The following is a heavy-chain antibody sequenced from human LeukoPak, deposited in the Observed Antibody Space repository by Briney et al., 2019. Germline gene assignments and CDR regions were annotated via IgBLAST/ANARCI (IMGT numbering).Heavy chain of an antibody. J-gene: IGHJ3*02. V-gene: IGHV4-39*07. CDR2: IYYSGST. CDR3: ARLGYCSGGSCYQGAFDI. D-gene: IGHD2-15*01. CDR1: GGSISSSSYY. Sequence: SETLSLTCTVSGGSISSSSYYWGWIRQPPGKGLEWIGSIYYSGSTYYNPSLKSRVTISVDTSKNQFSLKLSSVTAADTAVYYCARLGYCSGGSCYQGAFDIWGQGTMVTVSS.